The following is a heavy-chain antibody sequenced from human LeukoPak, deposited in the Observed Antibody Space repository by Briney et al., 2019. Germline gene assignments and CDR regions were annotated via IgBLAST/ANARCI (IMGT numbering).Heavy chain of an antibody. CDR2: ISPKSGGT. D-gene: IGHD2-15*01. CDR3: ARGGPIYCSGDSCYPGDY. J-gene: IGHJ4*02. V-gene: IGHV1-2*06. CDR1: GYTFTGYF. Sequence: GASVKVSCKASGYTFTGYFMHWVRQAPGQGLEWMGRISPKSGGTTYAQKFQGRVTMTRDTPISTGYMELNRLRSDDTAVYYCARGGPIYCSGDSCYPGDYWGQGTLVTVSS.